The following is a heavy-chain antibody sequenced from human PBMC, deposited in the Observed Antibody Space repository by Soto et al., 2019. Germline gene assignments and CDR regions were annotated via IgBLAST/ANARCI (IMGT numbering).Heavy chain of an antibody. CDR3: AKDRTRLGSYLGFFDY. CDR2: ISGSGGST. V-gene: IGHV3-23*01. CDR1: GFTFSSYA. J-gene: IGHJ4*02. D-gene: IGHD1-26*01. Sequence: EVQLLESGGGLVQPGGSLRLSCAASGFTFSSYAMSWVRQAPGKGLEWVSAISGSGGSTYYADSVKGRFTISRDNSKNTLYLQMNSLRAEDTAVYYCAKDRTRLGSYLGFFDYWGQGTLVTVSS.